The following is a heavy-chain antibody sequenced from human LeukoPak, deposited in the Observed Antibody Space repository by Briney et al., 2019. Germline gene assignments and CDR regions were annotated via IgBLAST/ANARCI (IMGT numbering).Heavy chain of an antibody. CDR2: ISAYNGNT. V-gene: IGHV1-18*01. J-gene: IGHJ4*02. Sequence: ASVKVSCKASGYTFTSYGISWVRQAPGQGLEWMGWISAYNGNTNYAQKLQGRVTMTTDTSTSTAYMELRSLRSDDTAVYYCARDLEYSSPSTFAYWGRGPRATVSS. D-gene: IGHD6-6*01. CDR1: GYTFTSYG. CDR3: ARDLEYSSPSTFAY.